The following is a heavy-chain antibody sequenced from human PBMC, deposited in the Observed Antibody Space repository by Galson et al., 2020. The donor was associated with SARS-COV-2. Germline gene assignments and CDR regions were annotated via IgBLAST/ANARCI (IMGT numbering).Heavy chain of an antibody. CDR2: IYYSGRT. Sequence: ETSETLSLTCTVSGGSISRYYWSWIRQPPGKGLEWIGCIYYSGRTNYNPSLKSRVTISVDTSKNQFSLKLSSVTAADTAVYYCARHMHIRAGCISRTYFYYGMDVGGQGTTVTVAS. D-gene: IGHD2-21*01. J-gene: IGHJ6*02. CDR3: ARHMHIRAGCISRTYFYYGMDV. CDR1: GGSISRYY. V-gene: IGHV4-59*08.